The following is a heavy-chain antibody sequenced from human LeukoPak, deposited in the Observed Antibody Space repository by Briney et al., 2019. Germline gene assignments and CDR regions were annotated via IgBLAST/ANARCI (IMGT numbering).Heavy chain of an antibody. CDR2: INHSGST. V-gene: IGHV4-34*01. D-gene: IGHD1-26*01. Sequence: SETLSLTCAVFGGSFSGYYWSWIRQPPGKGLEWIGEINHSGSTNYNPSLKSRVTISVDTSKNQFSLKLSSVTAADTAVYYCATVSGSYNPFDYWGQGTLVTVSS. CDR1: GGSFSGYY. CDR3: ATVSGSYNPFDY. J-gene: IGHJ4*02.